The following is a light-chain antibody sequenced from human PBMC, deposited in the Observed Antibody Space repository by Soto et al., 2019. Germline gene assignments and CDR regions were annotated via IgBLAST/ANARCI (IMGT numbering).Light chain of an antibody. CDR1: QDIGTW. CDR3: QQADSFPFT. J-gene: IGKJ3*01. V-gene: IGKV1-12*01. CDR2: VAS. Sequence: DIQLTQSPSSVSASVGDRVTITCRASQDIGTWLAWYQQKPGKAPKLLIYVASNLQSGVPSRFSGAGSGTXXXXXXTRLQPEDCAPYHCQQADSFPFTFGPGTKVDFK.